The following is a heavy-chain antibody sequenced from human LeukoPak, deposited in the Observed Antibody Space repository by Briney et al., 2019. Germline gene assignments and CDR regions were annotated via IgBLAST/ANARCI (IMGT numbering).Heavy chain of an antibody. Sequence: GGSLRLPCAASGFTFSTYWMSWVRQAPGKGLEWVANIKEDGSETYYMDSVKGRFTISRDNAQNSLYLQMDSLRAEDTAIYYCARYLYDRSSFDFRGQGTLVTVSS. J-gene: IGHJ5*01. CDR2: IKEDGSET. D-gene: IGHD3-22*01. CDR1: GFTFSTYW. CDR3: ARYLYDRSSFDF. V-gene: IGHV3-7*05.